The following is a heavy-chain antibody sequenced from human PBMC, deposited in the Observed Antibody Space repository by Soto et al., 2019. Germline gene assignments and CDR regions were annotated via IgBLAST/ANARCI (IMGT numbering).Heavy chain of an antibody. V-gene: IGHV3-23*01. J-gene: IGHJ4*02. CDR2: ISDSGATT. CDR3: AQDKGVRGATYLRY. D-gene: IGHD3-10*01. Sequence: EVQLLESGGGLVQPGGSLRLSCAASGFAFSSFALNWVRQAPGKGPDWVSVISDSGATTYYSDSVKGRFTISRDNSKNMLYLEMNSLRANDTAIYYCAQDKGVRGATYLRYWGPGTLVTVSS. CDR1: GFAFSSFA.